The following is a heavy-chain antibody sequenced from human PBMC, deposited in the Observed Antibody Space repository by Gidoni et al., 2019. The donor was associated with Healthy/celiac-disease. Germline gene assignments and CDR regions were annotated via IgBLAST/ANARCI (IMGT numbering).Heavy chain of an antibody. CDR1: GFTFGDYA. V-gene: IGHV3-49*03. Sequence: EVQLVESGGGLVQPGRSLRLSCTASGFTFGDYAMSWFRQAPGKGLEWLGFIRSKADGGTTEYAASVKGRFTISRDDSKSIAYLQMNSLKTEDTAVYYCTRDRNDYIWGSYRYPDAFDIWGQGTMVTVSS. CDR2: IRSKADGGTT. J-gene: IGHJ3*02. CDR3: TRDRNDYIWGSYRYPDAFDI. D-gene: IGHD3-16*02.